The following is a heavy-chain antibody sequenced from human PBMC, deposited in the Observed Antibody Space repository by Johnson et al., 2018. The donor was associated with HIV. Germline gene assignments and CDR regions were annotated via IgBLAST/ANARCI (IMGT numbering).Heavy chain of an antibody. Sequence: VQLVESGGFVVQPGGSLRLSCVASGFTFDDYGMSWVRQAPGKGLEWVSGINWNGGRTGYADSVKGRFTISRDNSKNTLYLQMNSLRAEDTAVYYCAKDVGNYWPDAFDIWGQRTMVTVSS. CDR3: AKDVGNYWPDAFDI. V-gene: IGHV3-20*04. J-gene: IGHJ3*02. D-gene: IGHD3-22*01. CDR1: GFTFDDYG. CDR2: INWNGGRT.